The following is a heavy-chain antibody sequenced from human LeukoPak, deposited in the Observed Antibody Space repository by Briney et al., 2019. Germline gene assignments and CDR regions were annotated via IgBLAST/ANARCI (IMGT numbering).Heavy chain of an antibody. CDR3: ARAPGYYPPYFDY. Sequence: NSSETLSLTCTVSGDSISNGDYYWSWIRQPPGKGLEWIGYIHDSGSTYYNPSLKSRVTISVGRSKNQFSLKLSSVTAADTAVYYCARAPGYYPPYFDYWGQGTLVTVSS. D-gene: IGHD3-22*01. CDR1: GDSISNGDYY. J-gene: IGHJ4*02. V-gene: IGHV4-30-4*01. CDR2: IHDSGST.